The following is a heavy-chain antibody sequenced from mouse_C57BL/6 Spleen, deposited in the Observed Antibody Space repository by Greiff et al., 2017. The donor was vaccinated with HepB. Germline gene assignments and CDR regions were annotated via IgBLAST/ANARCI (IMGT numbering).Heavy chain of an antibody. CDR2: IYPGDGDT. Sequence: VQLQQSGPELVKPGASVKISCKASGYAFSSSWMNWVKQRPGKGLEWIGRIYPGDGDTNYNGKFKGKATLTADKSSSTAYMQLSSLTSEDSAVYFCARVGEYDRYFDYWGQGTTLTVSS. J-gene: IGHJ2*01. D-gene: IGHD2-4*01. CDR3: ARVGEYDRYFDY. CDR1: GYAFSSSW. V-gene: IGHV1-82*01.